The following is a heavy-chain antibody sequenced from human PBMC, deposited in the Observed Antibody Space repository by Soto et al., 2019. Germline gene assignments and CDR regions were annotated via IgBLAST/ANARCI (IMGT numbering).Heavy chain of an antibody. J-gene: IGHJ4*02. V-gene: IGHV1-18*01. Sequence: QVQLVQSGAEVKKPGASVKVSCKASGYIFSSYGISWVRQAPGQGLEWMGWISPYNGNTNYAQKVQDRVTMTTETSTSTAYMELRSLRSDDTAVYYCARDEFYYDSSSYLGPDYWGQGTLVTVSS. D-gene: IGHD3-22*01. CDR1: GYIFSSYG. CDR2: ISPYNGNT. CDR3: ARDEFYYDSSSYLGPDY.